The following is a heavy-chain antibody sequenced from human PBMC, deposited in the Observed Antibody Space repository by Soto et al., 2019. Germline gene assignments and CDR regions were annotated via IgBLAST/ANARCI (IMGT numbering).Heavy chain of an antibody. CDR2: IDPKDGET. J-gene: IGHJ3*02. CDR1: GYTLTELS. Sequence: ASVKVSCKVSGYTLTELSMHLVRQAPGKGLEWMGGIDPKDGETIYAQKFQGRVTMTEDTSISTAYMELSRLRSDDTAVYYCARGMVVAAKPDAFDIWGQGTMVTVSS. D-gene: IGHD2-15*01. CDR3: ARGMVVAAKPDAFDI. V-gene: IGHV1-24*01.